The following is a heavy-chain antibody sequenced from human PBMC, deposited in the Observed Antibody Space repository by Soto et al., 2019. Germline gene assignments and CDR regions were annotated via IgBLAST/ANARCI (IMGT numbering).Heavy chain of an antibody. Sequence: QVQLVQSGAEMKKPGASVKVSCKASGYTFVSSXXHWVRQAPGQGLEWVARIIPSTGFTIYADKXXXXXXXXXXXXXXXXXXXXXXXXXXXXXXXXXXXXXXXXXFDYWGQGTLVTVSS. CDR1: GYTFVSSX. V-gene: IGHV1-46*01. CDR2: IIPSTGFT. CDR3: XXXXXXXXFDY. J-gene: IGHJ4*02.